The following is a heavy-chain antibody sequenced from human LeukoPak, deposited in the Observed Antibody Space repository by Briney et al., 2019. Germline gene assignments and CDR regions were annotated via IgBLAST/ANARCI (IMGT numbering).Heavy chain of an antibody. Sequence: ASVKVSCKASGYTFTGYYMHWVRQAPGQGLEWMGRINPNSGGANYAQKFQGRVTMTRDTSISTAYMELSRLRSDDTAVYYCASGAPSYCSGGSCYRGFDYWGQGTLVTVSS. D-gene: IGHD2-15*01. CDR2: INPNSGGA. V-gene: IGHV1-2*06. J-gene: IGHJ4*02. CDR3: ASGAPSYCSGGSCYRGFDY. CDR1: GYTFTGYY.